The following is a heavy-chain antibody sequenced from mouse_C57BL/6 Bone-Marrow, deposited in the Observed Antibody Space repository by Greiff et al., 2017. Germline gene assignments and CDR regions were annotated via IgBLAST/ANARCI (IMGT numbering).Heavy chain of an antibody. Sequence: VEESGGDLVKPGGSLKLSCAASGFTFSSYGMSWVRQTPDTRLEWVATISSGGSYTYYPDSVKGRFPSSRDNAKNTLYLQMNSLKSEDTAMYYCASHKFINTVVGDYWGQGTTLTVSS. CDR1: GFTFSSYG. J-gene: IGHJ2*01. D-gene: IGHD1-1*01. CDR3: ASHKFINTVVGDY. CDR2: ISSGGSYT. V-gene: IGHV5-6*01.